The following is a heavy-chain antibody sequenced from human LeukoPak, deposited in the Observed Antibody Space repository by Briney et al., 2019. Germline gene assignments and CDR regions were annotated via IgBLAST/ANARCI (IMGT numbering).Heavy chain of an antibody. CDR3: AKGRLPVYGVWFDP. V-gene: IGHV3-23*01. Sequence: GGSLRLSCEASGFTFRNYDMGWVRQAPGKGLEWVSGISGSGDSTYYADSVRGRFTVSRDNSKNTLYLQMNSVRAEDTAVYYCAKGRLPVYGVWFDPWGQGTLVTVSS. J-gene: IGHJ5*02. D-gene: IGHD3-10*01. CDR2: ISGSGDST. CDR1: GFTFRNYD.